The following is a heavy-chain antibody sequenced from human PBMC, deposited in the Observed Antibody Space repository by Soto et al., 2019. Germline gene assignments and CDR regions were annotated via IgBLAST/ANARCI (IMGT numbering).Heavy chain of an antibody. CDR3: TRAPVGPGVALGDYIYDMDN. CDR2: IRSKAYGGTT. D-gene: IGHD2-15*01. V-gene: IGHV3-49*04. J-gene: IGHJ6*02. Sequence: PGGSLRLSCTASGFTFGDYAMSRVRQAPGKGLGWVGFIRSKAYGGTTEHAASVKGRFTISRDDSKSIAYLQMNNLKTEHTAVYYCTRAPVGPGVALGDYIYDMDNWGQGTSVAVSS. CDR1: GFTFGDYA.